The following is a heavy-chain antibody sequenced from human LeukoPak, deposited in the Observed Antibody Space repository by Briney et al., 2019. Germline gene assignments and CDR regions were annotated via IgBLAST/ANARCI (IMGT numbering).Heavy chain of an antibody. CDR2: ISYDGSNK. CDR1: GFTFSSYG. Sequence: PAGGSLRLSCVASGFTFSSYGMHWVRQAPGKGLEWVAVISYDGSNKYYADSVKGRFTISRDNSKNTLYLQMNSLRAEDTAVYYCAKDGSSSSWYRYYYYYYGMDVWGQGTTVTVSS. CDR3: AKDGSSSSWYRYYYYYYGMDV. D-gene: IGHD6-13*01. J-gene: IGHJ6*02. V-gene: IGHV3-30*18.